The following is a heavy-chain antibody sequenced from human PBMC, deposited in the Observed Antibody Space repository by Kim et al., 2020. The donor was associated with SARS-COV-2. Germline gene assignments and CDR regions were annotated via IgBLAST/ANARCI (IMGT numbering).Heavy chain of an antibody. CDR3: ARDAYGSGFHNWFDP. V-gene: IGHV3-21*01. D-gene: IGHD3-10*01. J-gene: IGHJ5*02. CDR2: ISSSSSYI. Sequence: GGSLRLSCAASGFTFSSYSMNWVRQAPGKGLEWVSSISSSSSYIHYADSVKGRFTISRDNAKNSLYLQMNSLRAEDTAVYYCARDAYGSGFHNWFDPWGQGTLVTVSS. CDR1: GFTFSSYS.